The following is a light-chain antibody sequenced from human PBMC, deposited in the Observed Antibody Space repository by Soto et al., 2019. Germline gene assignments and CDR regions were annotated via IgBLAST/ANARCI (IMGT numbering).Light chain of an antibody. CDR3: AAWDDSLSGGV. V-gene: IGLV1-47*01. Sequence: QPVLTQPPSASGTPGQKVTISCSGSSSNIGSNYVYWYQQLPGTAPKLLIYRTNQRPSGVPDRFSGSKSGTSASLAISGLRSEDETDYYCAAWDDSLSGGVFGGGTKLTVL. J-gene: IGLJ2*01. CDR1: SSNIGSNY. CDR2: RTN.